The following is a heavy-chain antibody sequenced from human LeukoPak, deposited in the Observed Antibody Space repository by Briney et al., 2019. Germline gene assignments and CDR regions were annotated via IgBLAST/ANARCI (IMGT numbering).Heavy chain of an antibody. D-gene: IGHD3-10*01. V-gene: IGHV4-39*07. CDR1: SGSISSSSYY. CDR2: IYYSGST. J-gene: IGHJ4*02. CDR3: ASQPNYFGSRSYYSLDY. Sequence: SETLSLTCTVSSGSISSSSYYWGWIRLPPGKGLERIGTIYYSGSTYYNPSLKIRLTISVQTSKNQCSLKLSCVTAADTAVYYCASQPNYFGSRSYYSLDYWGQGTLVTVSS.